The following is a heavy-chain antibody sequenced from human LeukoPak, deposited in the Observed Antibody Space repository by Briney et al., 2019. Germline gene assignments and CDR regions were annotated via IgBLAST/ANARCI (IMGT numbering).Heavy chain of an antibody. Sequence: GGSLRLSCAASGFTFSSYGMHWVRQAPGKGLEWVAVIWYGGSKKYYADSVKGRFTISRDNSKNALYLQMNSLRAEDTAVYYCAKGGSEGYMDVWGKGTTVTVSS. J-gene: IGHJ6*03. D-gene: IGHD6-25*01. CDR2: IWYGGSKK. V-gene: IGHV3-30*02. CDR1: GFTFSSYG. CDR3: AKGGSEGYMDV.